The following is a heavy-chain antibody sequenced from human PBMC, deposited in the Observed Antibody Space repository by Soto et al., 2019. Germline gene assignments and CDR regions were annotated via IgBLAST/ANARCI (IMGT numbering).Heavy chain of an antibody. CDR2: LYHRGST. D-gene: IGHD6-6*01. V-gene: IGHV4-4*02. CDR3: ARVEGSSSFYSDNRDV. Sequence: QVQLQESGPGLVKPSGTLSLTCAVSSDSISSSNWWSWVRQPPGKGLEWIGELYHRGSTNYNPSLKSRVTISIDKSKNQFALKLGSVTAADLAVYYCARVEGSSSFYSDNRDVWGKGTTVAVSS. J-gene: IGHJ6*04. CDR1: SDSISSSNW.